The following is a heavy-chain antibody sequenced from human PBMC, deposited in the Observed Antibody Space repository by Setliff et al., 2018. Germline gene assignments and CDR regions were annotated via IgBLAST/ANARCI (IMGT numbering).Heavy chain of an antibody. J-gene: IGHJ4*02. CDR3: RLWFEETWRDY. CDR1: GFSFSNAW. D-gene: IGHD3-10*01. Sequence: PGGSLRLSCAASGFSFSNAWMSWVRQAPGKGLEWVGRIKSKTDDGTTEYAAPVEGRFTISREDSKNTLYLQMSSLKTEDTAVYYCRLWFEETWRDYWGQGTLVTVSS. V-gene: IGHV3-15*01. CDR2: IKSKTDDGTT.